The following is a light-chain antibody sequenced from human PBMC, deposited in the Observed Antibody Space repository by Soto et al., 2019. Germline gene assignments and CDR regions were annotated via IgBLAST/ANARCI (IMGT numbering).Light chain of an antibody. V-gene: IGKV3-20*01. CDR2: GAI. Sequence: EIVLTQSTGTLSLSPGERATLSCRASQSVSSSYLAWYQQKPGQAPRLLIYGAISRATGIPDRFSGSRSGSDFTLTISRLEPEDFAVYYCQQYSSSPRTFGQGTKVEIK. CDR3: QQYSSSPRT. J-gene: IGKJ1*01. CDR1: QSVSSSY.